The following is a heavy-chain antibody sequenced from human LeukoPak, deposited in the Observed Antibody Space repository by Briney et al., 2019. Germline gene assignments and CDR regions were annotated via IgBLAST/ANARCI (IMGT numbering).Heavy chain of an antibody. D-gene: IGHD5-12*01. Sequence: ASVKVSCKASGGTFSSYAISWVRQAPGQGLEWMGGIIPIFGTANYAQKFQGRVTITTDESTSTAYVELSSLRSEDTAVYYCARGRRGYSGYDSVNMDVWGKGTTVTVSS. CDR2: IIPIFGTA. J-gene: IGHJ6*03. CDR1: GGTFSSYA. CDR3: ARGRRGYSGYDSVNMDV. V-gene: IGHV1-69*05.